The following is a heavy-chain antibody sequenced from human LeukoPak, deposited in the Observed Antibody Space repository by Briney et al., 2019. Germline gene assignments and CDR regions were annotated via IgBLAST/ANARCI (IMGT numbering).Heavy chain of an antibody. CDR3: ARDGGYCSSTSCYLDYYMDV. J-gene: IGHJ6*03. D-gene: IGHD2-2*03. Sequence: GASVKVSCKASGYTFTGYYMHWVRQAPGQGLEWMGWINPNSGGTNYAQKFQGRVTMTRDTSISTAYMELSRLRSDDTAVYYCARDGGYCSSTSCYLDYYMDVWGKGTTVTVSS. CDR1: GYTFTGYY. V-gene: IGHV1-2*02. CDR2: INPNSGGT.